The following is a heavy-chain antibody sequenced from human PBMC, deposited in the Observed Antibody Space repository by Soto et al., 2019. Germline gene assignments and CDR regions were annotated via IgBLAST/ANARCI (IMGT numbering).Heavy chain of an antibody. CDR2: IYYSGST. Sequence: ETLSLTFPVSGGSISSYYWSWIRQPPGEGLEWIGYIYYSGSTNYNPSLKSRVTISVDTSKNQFSLKLSSVTAADTAVYYCARASSGDYFDYWGQGTLVTVSS. J-gene: IGHJ4*02. CDR3: ARASSGDYFDY. V-gene: IGHV4-59*01. D-gene: IGHD3-22*01. CDR1: GGSISSYY.